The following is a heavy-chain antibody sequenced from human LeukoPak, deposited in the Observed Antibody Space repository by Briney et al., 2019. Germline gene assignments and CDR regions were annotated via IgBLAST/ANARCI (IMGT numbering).Heavy chain of an antibody. Sequence: ASVKVSCKASGYTFTSYDINWVRQATGQGLEWMGWMNPNSGNTGYAQKFQGRVTMTRNTSISTAYMELSSLRSEDTAVYYCARGYGSSLKFDYWGQGTLVTVSS. CDR3: ARGYGSSLKFDY. V-gene: IGHV1-8*01. CDR2: MNPNSGNT. J-gene: IGHJ4*02. CDR1: GYTFTSYD. D-gene: IGHD6-6*01.